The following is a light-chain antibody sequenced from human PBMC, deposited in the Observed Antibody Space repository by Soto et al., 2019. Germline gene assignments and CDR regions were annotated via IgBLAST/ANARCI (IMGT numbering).Light chain of an antibody. Sequence: QSVLTQWPSASASLGAAVKLTCTLRSVHSSYAIAWHQQQPEKGPRYLMKRNSDGSHSQGDGIPDRFSGSSSGAERYLTFASLQSEDEAYYYGQTWGTGILFGVGTKLAVL. CDR1: SVHSSYA. CDR2: RNSDGSH. V-gene: IGLV4-69*01. CDR3: QTWGTGIL. J-gene: IGLJ3*02.